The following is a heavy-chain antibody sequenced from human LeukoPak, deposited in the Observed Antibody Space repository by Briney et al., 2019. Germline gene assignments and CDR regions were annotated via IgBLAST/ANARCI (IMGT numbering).Heavy chain of an antibody. D-gene: IGHD3-10*01. CDR3: ARDENSGSFDY. V-gene: IGHV4-31*03. CDR2: IYYSGST. Sequence: SETLSLTCTVSGGSISTGVHYWSWIRQHAGKGLEYIGYIYYSGSTYYNPSLKSRITISVDTSKNQLSLRLSSVTAADTAVYYCARDENSGSFDYWGQGTLVTVSS. CDR1: GGSISTGVHY. J-gene: IGHJ4*02.